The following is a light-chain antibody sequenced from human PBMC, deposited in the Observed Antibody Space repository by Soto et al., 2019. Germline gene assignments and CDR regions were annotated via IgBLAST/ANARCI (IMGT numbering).Light chain of an antibody. J-gene: IGLJ2*01. CDR1: SSNIGSNY. Sequence: QSVLTQPPSASGTPGQRVTISCSGSSSNIGSNYVYWYQQLPGTAPKLLIDRNNQRPSGVPERFSGSKSGTSASLAISGLRSEDEADYYCATWDDSLSGVVFGGGTKLTVL. V-gene: IGLV1-47*01. CDR2: RNN. CDR3: ATWDDSLSGVV.